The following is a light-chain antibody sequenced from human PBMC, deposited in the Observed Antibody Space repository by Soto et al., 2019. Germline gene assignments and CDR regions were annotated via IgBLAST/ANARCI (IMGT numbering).Light chain of an antibody. CDR2: GAS. V-gene: IGKV3-20*01. CDR1: QTVTSDY. CDR3: QQYGDSPLT. J-gene: IGKJ4*01. Sequence: EIVLTQSPGTLSLSPGXRATLSCRASQTVTSDYLAWYQQKPGQAPRLLIYGASDRATGIPDRFSASGSGTDFTLTISRLEPQDFAIYYCQQYGDSPLTFGGGTKVDTK.